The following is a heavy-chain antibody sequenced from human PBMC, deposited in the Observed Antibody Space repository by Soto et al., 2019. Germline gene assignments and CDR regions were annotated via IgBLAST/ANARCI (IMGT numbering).Heavy chain of an antibody. CDR1: KYTFISYH. D-gene: IGHD3-10*01. V-gene: IGHV1-46*01. Sequence: GASVKVSCKASKYTFISYHIHWVRQAPGQGLEWLGIINPSGAYTSYAQKFQGRVTMTRDTSTSTVYMELSSLRFEDTAMYYCARDISLPMVRGVISHWGQGTLVTVSS. J-gene: IGHJ4*02. CDR2: INPSGAYT. CDR3: ARDISLPMVRGVISH.